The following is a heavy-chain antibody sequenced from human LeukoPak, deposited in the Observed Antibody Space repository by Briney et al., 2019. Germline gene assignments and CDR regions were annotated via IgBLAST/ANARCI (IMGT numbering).Heavy chain of an antibody. D-gene: IGHD2-8*02. CDR3: ARLLLVWFDP. CDR1: GGSISSYY. V-gene: IGHV4-59*08. Sequence: SETLSLTCTVSGGSISSYYWSWIRQPPGKGLEWIGYIYYSGSTNYNPSLKSRVTISVDTSKNQFSLKLSSVTAADTAVYYCARLLLVWFDPWGQGTLVTVSS. J-gene: IGHJ5*02. CDR2: IYYSGST.